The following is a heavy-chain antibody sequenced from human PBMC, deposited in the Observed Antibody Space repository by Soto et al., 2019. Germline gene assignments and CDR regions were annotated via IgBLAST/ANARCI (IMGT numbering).Heavy chain of an antibody. V-gene: IGHV3-15*01. J-gene: IGHJ4*02. Sequence: EVQLVESGGGLVKPGGSLRLSCAASGFTFSNAWMSWVRQAPGKGLEWVGRIKSKTDGGTTDYAAPVKGRFTISRDDSKNTLYLQMNSLKTEDTAVYYCTTAIYDILTGSHFDYWGQGTLVTVSS. CDR1: GFTFSNAW. CDR2: IKSKTDGGTT. D-gene: IGHD3-9*01. CDR3: TTAIYDILTGSHFDY.